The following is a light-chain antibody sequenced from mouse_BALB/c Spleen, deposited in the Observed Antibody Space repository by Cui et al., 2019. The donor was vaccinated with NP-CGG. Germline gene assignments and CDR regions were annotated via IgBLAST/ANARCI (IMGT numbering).Light chain of an antibody. Sequence: QAVVTQESALTTSPGETVTFTCRSSTGAVTTNNYANWVQEKPDHLFTGLIGGINNRAPGVPARFSGSLIGDKAALTITGAQTEDETIYFCALWYSNHWVFGGGTKLTVL. CDR2: GIN. J-gene: IGLJ1*01. CDR3: ALWYSNHWV. CDR1: TGAVTTNNY. V-gene: IGLV1*01.